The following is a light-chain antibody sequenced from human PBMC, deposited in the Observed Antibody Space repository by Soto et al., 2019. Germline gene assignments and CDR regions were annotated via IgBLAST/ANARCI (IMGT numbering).Light chain of an antibody. Sequence: DIQMTHSPSSLSAPVGDRVTITFRTSQSVYIYLNWYQQKPGKAPNLLIYTASTLQSGVPSRFSGSGSRTHFALTISSLQPEDFATYYCQQGYNTQLTFGPGTKVDIK. CDR2: TAS. V-gene: IGKV1-39*01. J-gene: IGKJ3*01. CDR1: QSVYIY. CDR3: QQGYNTQLT.